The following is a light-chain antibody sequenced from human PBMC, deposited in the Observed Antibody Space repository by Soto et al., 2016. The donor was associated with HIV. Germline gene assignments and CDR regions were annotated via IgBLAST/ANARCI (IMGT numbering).Light chain of an antibody. Sequence: DIQMTQSPSTLSASVGDRVTITCRASQSISSWLARYQQKAGKAPKLLIYKGSSLESGVPSRFSGSGSGTDFNLTISSLQSEDFATYYCQQYYTYPLTFGGGTKVEIK. CDR2: KGS. J-gene: IGKJ4*01. V-gene: IGKV1-5*03. CDR1: QSISSW. CDR3: QQYYTYPLT.